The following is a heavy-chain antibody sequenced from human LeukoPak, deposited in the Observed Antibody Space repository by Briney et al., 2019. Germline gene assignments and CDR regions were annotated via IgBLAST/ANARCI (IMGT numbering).Heavy chain of an antibody. CDR3: ARSSAAGTTDY. J-gene: IGHJ4*02. D-gene: IGHD6-13*01. V-gene: IGHV4-31*03. CDR1: GGSISSGGYY. Sequence: SETLPLTCTVSGGSISSGGYYWSWLPQHRGQGLEWIGYIYYSGSTYYNPSLKSRVTITVHTPKHQLSLKLSSVTAADRAVYYCARSSAAGTTDYWGQGTLVAVSS. CDR2: IYYSGST.